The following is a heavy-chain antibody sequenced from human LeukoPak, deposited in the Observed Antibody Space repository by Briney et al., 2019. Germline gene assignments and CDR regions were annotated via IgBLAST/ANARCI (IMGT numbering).Heavy chain of an antibody. CDR1: GGSISSSSYY. V-gene: IGHV4-39*07. CDR3: ARDYNYYDSSGYYYWYFQH. J-gene: IGHJ1*01. D-gene: IGHD3-22*01. CDR2: IYYSGST. Sequence: PSETLSLTCTVSGGSISSSSYYWGWIRQPPGKGLEWIGSIYYSGSTYYNPSLKSRVTISVDTSKNQFSLKLSSVTAADTAVYYCARDYNYYDSSGYYYWYFQHWGQGTLVTVSS.